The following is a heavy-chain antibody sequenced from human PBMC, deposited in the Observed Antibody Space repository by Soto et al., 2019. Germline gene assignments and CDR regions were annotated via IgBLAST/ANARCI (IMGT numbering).Heavy chain of an antibody. V-gene: IGHV4-39*01. CDR2: VYYGGRS. J-gene: IGHJ2*01. D-gene: IGHD3-3*01. CDR1: SAPVSSTTYT. CDR3: GNHRNLDFFPARRSLDL. Sequence: PSETLSNTGTVSSAPVSSTTYTGGWIRQAPGKGLEWVASVYYGGRSYYNPTLNSRVTISVDTSKNQFSLKMTSVTAADTAVYYYGNHRNLDFFPARRSLDL.